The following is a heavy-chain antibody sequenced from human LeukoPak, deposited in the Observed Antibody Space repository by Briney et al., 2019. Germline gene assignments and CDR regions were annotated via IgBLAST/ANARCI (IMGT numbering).Heavy chain of an antibody. CDR1: GGSISSYY. CDR2: FHNSGTS. D-gene: IGHD3-16*01. Sequence: SETLSLTCTVSGGSISSYYWSWIRQPPGKGLEWIGYFHNSGTSTYNPSLKSRVTISADTSKDQFSLKLNSLTTADTAVYYCTRGAGWLIDYWGQGILVTVSS. V-gene: IGHV4-59*01. CDR3: TRGAGWLIDY. J-gene: IGHJ4*02.